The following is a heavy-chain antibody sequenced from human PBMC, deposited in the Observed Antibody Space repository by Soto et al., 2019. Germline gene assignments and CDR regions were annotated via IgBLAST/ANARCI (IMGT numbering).Heavy chain of an antibody. V-gene: IGHV3-30*18. Sequence: QVQLVESGGDVVQPGTSLRLSCAASGFPFRSSGMHWVRQAPGKGLEWVAVISHDGSKKYSAESVKGRFTISRDNSKNMVYMLMNSLRVEDTAVYYCAKDSPGGSGWYVGGVNWFDPWGQGTLVTVSS. CDR3: AKDSPGGSGWYVGGVNWFDP. CDR2: ISHDGSKK. CDR1: GFPFRSSG. D-gene: IGHD6-19*01. J-gene: IGHJ5*02.